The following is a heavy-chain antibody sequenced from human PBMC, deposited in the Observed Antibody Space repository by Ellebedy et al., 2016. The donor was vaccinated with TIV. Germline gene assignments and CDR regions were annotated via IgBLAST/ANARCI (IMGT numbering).Heavy chain of an antibody. CDR3: AKRQAYGDYEYAFDI. V-gene: IGHV4-4*02. CDR1: GGSISSTNW. Sequence: MPSETLSLTCAVSGGSISSTNWWTWARQPPGKELEWIGEIYHSGSTNYNPSLKSRVTIAVDKSKTQFSLKLSSVPAADTAVYYCAKRQAYGDYEYAFDIWGQGTMVTVSS. J-gene: IGHJ3*02. CDR2: IYHSGST. D-gene: IGHD4-17*01.